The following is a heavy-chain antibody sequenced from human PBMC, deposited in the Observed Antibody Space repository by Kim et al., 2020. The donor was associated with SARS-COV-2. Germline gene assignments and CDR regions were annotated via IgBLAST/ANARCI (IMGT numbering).Heavy chain of an antibody. V-gene: IGHV3-74*01. CDR3: TKNFDY. CDR1: GFTFTNYW. CDR2: INNGGTNT. Sequence: GGSLRLSCAASGFTFTNYWMHWVRQAPGKGLVWVAGINNGGTNTFYADSVRGRFTISSDNYKKTVHLQMNSLGGEDTALYYCTKNFDYCGQG. J-gene: IGHJ4*02.